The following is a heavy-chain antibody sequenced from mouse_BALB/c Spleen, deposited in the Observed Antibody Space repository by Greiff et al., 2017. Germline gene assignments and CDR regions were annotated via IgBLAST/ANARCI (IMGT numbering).Heavy chain of an antibody. CDR3: ARADYGNYGNFDV. Sequence: DVMLVESGGGLVQPGGSLKLSCAASGFTFSSYGMSWVRQTPDKRLELVATINSNGGSTYYPDSVKGRFTISRDNAKNTLYLQMSSLKSEDTAMYYCARADYGNYGNFDVWGAGTTVTVSS. D-gene: IGHD2-1*01. CDR1: GFTFSSYG. V-gene: IGHV5-6-3*01. CDR2: INSNGGST. J-gene: IGHJ1*01.